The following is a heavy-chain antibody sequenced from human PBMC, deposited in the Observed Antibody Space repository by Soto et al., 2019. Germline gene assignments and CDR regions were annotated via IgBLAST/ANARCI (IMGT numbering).Heavy chain of an antibody. CDR2: ISSSSSHI. CDR1: GFTFSSYS. D-gene: IGHD2-2*01. J-gene: IGHJ4*02. V-gene: IGHV3-21*01. CDR3: ATRYCTSTKCYSFDY. Sequence: PGGSLRLSCAASGFTFSSYSMNWGRQAPGKGLEWVSSISSSSSHIFYADSVKGRFTISRDNAKNSLYMQMNSLRAEDTAVYYCATRYCTSTKCYSFDYWGQGTLVTVSS.